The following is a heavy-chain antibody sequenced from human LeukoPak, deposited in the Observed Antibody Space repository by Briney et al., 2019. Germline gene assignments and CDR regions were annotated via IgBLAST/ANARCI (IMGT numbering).Heavy chain of an antibody. CDR2: INHSGST. V-gene: IGHV4-39*07. J-gene: IGHJ4*02. Sequence: SETLSLTCTVSGGSISSSSYYWGWIRQPPGKGLEWMGEINHSGSTNYNPSLKSRVTISVDTSKNQFSLKLSSVTAADTAVYYCARSLQFGESIFDYWGQGTLVTVPS. CDR3: ARSLQFGESIFDY. D-gene: IGHD3-10*01. CDR1: GGSISSSSYY.